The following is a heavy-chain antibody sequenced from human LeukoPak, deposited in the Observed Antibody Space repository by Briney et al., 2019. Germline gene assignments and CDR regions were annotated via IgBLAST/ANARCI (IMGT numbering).Heavy chain of an antibody. Sequence: GGSLRLSCAASGFTFSSYAMHWVRQAPGKGLEWVAVISYDGSNKYYADSVKCRFTISRDNSKNTLYLQMNSLRAEDTAVYYCARDYRPYDILTGYYPPGTYYYMDVWGKGTTVTVSS. CDR1: GFTFSSYA. V-gene: IGHV3-30*04. CDR2: ISYDGSNK. D-gene: IGHD3-9*01. CDR3: ARDYRPYDILTGYYPPGTYYYMDV. J-gene: IGHJ6*03.